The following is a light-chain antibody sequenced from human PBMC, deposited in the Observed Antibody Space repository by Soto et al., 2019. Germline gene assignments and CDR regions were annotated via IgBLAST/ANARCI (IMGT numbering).Light chain of an antibody. J-gene: IGKJ1*01. CDR3: LQYSNGPRT. Sequence: ETVMTQSPATLSVSPGEGATLSCRASQSVGSSLAWYQHKPGQAPRLLIYGATTRATGIPARFSGSGYGAEFTLTINSLQSEDFALCYCLQYSNGPRTFGQGTKVES. CDR2: GAT. V-gene: IGKV3-15*01. CDR1: QSVGSS.